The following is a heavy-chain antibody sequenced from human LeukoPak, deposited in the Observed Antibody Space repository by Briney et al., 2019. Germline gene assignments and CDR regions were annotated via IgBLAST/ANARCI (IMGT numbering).Heavy chain of an antibody. CDR2: INTDGSST. Sequence: GGSLRLSCAASGFTFSSYWMHWVRQAPGKGLVWVSRINTDGSSTSYADSVKGRFTISRDNAKNTLYLQMNSLRAEDTAVYYCARGTGYYYGSGSYYNKPFDYWGQGTLVTVSS. CDR3: ARGTGYYYGSGSYYNKPFDY. J-gene: IGHJ4*02. V-gene: IGHV3-74*01. D-gene: IGHD3-10*01. CDR1: GFTFSSYW.